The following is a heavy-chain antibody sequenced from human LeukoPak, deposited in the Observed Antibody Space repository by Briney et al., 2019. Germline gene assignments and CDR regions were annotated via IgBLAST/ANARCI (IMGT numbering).Heavy chain of an antibody. Sequence: GGSMRLACAAAGFTVSSNYMSWVRQAPGKGLEWVSIIYSDGSTYYANSVKGRFTTSRDNSKNMLSLQMNSLRAEDTAVYYCARVRPKYPINWFDPWGQGTLVTVSS. CDR3: ARVRPKYPINWFDP. V-gene: IGHV3-53*01. CDR1: GFTVSSNY. D-gene: IGHD2-2*01. J-gene: IGHJ5*02. CDR2: IYSDGST.